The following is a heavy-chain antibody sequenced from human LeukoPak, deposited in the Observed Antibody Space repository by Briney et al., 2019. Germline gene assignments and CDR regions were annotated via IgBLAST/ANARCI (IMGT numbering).Heavy chain of an antibody. J-gene: IGHJ4*02. D-gene: IGHD6-19*01. V-gene: IGHV3-23*01. CDR3: AKGAGSSGWSPNVY. CDR2: IRDSGTST. CDR1: GFTFITYA. Sequence: GGSLRLSCAASGFTFITYAMTWVRQAPGKGLEWVSSIRDSGTSTYYPDSVKGRFAISRDNSKNTLYLQMNSLRVEDTAIYYCAKGAGSSGWSPNVYWGQGTLVIVSA.